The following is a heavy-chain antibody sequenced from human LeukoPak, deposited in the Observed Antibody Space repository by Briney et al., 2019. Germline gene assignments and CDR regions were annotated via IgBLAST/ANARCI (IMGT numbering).Heavy chain of an antibody. J-gene: IGHJ4*02. V-gene: IGHV4-59*11. CDR2: IYYSGST. Sequence: SETLSLTCTVSGGSISSHYWSWIRQPPGKGLEWIGYIYYSGSTKYNPSLKSRVTILVDTSKNQFSLKLSSVTAADTAVYYRARASSGWYYFDYWGQGTLVTVSS. D-gene: IGHD6-19*01. CDR1: GGSISSHY. CDR3: ARASSGWYYFDY.